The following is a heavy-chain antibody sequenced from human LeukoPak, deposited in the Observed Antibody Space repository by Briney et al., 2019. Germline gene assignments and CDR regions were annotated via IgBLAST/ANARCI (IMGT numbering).Heavy chain of an antibody. CDR3: AKDRYDVLLWFGELSHFDY. V-gene: IGHV3-23*01. J-gene: IGHJ4*02. CDR1: GFTFSSYA. CDR2: ISGSGGST. Sequence: PGGSLRLSCAASGFTFSSYAMSWVRQAPGKGPEWVSAISGSGGSTYYAGSVKGRFTISRDNSKNTLYLQMNSLRAEDTAVYYCAKDRYDVLLWFGELSHFDYWGQGTLVTVSS. D-gene: IGHD3-10*01.